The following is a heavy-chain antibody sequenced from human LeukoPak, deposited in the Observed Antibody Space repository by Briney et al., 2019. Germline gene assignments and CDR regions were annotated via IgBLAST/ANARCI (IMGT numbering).Heavy chain of an antibody. D-gene: IGHD3-10*01. V-gene: IGHV3-23*01. CDR3: AKALHAYYYGSGSYYNSQAYYYGMDV. CDR1: GFTFSSYA. J-gene: IGHJ6*04. CDR2: ISGSGGST. Sequence: PGGSLRLSCAASGFTFSSYAMGWVRQAPGKGLEWVSAISGSGGSTYYADSVKGRFTISRDNSKNTLYLQMNSLRAEDTAVYYCAKALHAYYYGSGSYYNSQAYYYGMDVWGKGTTVTVSS.